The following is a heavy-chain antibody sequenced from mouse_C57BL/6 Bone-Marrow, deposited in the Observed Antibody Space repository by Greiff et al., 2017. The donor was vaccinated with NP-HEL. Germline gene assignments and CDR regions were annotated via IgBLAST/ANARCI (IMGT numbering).Heavy chain of an antibody. D-gene: IGHD1-1*01. Sequence: VQLQQPGAELVKPGASVKLSCKASGYTFTSYWVTWVKQRPGQGLEWIGDIYPGSGSTNYNEKFKSKATLTVDTSSSTAYMQLSSLTSEDSAVYYCASITPVVPRAMDYWGQGTSVTVSS. V-gene: IGHV1-55*01. CDR1: GYTFTSYW. CDR3: ASITPVVPRAMDY. CDR2: IYPGSGST. J-gene: IGHJ4*01.